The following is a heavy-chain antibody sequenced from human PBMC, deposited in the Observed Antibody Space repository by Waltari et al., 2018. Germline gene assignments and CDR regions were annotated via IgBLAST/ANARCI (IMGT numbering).Heavy chain of an antibody. V-gene: IGHV4-59*01. J-gene: IGHJ5*02. Sequence: QVQLQESGPGLVKPSETLSLTCTVSGGSISSYYWSWIRQPPSKGLEGVGVIYYSGSTNYNPALKSRVTISVDTSKNQFSLKLSSVTAADTAVYYCARGARSITIFGVGMNWFDPWGQGTLVTVSS. CDR2: IYYSGST. CDR3: ARGARSITIFGVGMNWFDP. CDR1: GGSISSYY. D-gene: IGHD3-3*01.